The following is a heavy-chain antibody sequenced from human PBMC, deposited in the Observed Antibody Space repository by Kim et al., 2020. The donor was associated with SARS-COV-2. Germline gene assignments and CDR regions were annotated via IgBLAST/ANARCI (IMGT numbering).Heavy chain of an antibody. J-gene: IGHJ4*02. CDR3: ARDKPSSPRYYFDY. CDR2: ISSSSSTI. CDR1: GFTFSSYS. V-gene: IGHV3-48*02. Sequence: GGSLRLSCAASGFTFSSYSMNWVRQAPGKGLEWVSYISSSSSTIYYADSVKGRFTISRDNAKNSLYLQMNSLRDEDTAVYYCARDKPSSPRYYFDYWGQGTLVTVSS.